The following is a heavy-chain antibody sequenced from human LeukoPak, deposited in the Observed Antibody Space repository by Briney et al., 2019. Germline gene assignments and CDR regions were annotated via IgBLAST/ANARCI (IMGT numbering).Heavy chain of an antibody. J-gene: IGHJ6*03. Sequence: SETLSLTCTVSGGSISSYYWSWVRQPAGKGLEWIGRISSSGSTNYNPSLKSRVTISVDTSKNQFSLKLSSVTAADTAVYYCARNYYGSGMGYYYYYMDVWGKGTTVTISS. CDR3: ARNYYGSGMGYYYYYMDV. CDR1: GGSISSYY. CDR2: ISSSGST. D-gene: IGHD3-10*01. V-gene: IGHV4-4*07.